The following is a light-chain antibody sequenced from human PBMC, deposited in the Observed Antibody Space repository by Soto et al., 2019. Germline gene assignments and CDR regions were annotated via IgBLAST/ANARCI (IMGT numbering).Light chain of an antibody. CDR2: EDY. V-gene: IGLV6-57*04. CDR3: QSYDLNSVV. CDR1: SGSIASTY. Sequence: NFMLTQPHSVSESPGKTVTISCTRSSGSIASTYVRWFQQRPGSVPTIVIYEDYERPSGVPDRFSGSIDRSSNSASLTISGLKTDDEADYYCQSYDLNSVVVGGGTKLTVL. J-gene: IGLJ2*01.